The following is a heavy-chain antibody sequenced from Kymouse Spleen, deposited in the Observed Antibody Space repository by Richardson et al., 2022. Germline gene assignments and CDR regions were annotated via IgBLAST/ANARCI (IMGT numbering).Heavy chain of an antibody. J-gene: IGHJ6*02. CDR2: IWYDGSNK. V-gene: IGHV3-33*01. CDR1: GFTFSSYG. Sequence: QVQLVESGGGVVQPGRSLRLSCAASGFTFSSYGMHWVRQAPGKGLEWVAVIWYDGSNKYYADSVKGRFTISRDNSKNTLYLQMNSLRAEDTAVYYCARERQWPSYYYYYGMDVWGQGTTVTVSS. CDR3: ARERQWPSYYYYYGMDV. D-gene: IGHD6-19*01.